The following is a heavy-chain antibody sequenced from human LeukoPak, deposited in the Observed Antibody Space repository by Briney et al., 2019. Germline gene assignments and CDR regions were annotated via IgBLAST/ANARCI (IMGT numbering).Heavy chain of an antibody. CDR1: GFSFSSSL. CDR2: IKPAGSEI. V-gene: IGHV3-7*05. CDR3: ARDPAFGALDI. D-gene: IGHD3-16*01. J-gene: IGHJ3*02. Sequence: GGALILSCPTPGFSFSSSLMSRVPQNPAEGQYRVTDIKPAGSEILYVDSAKGRFTISRDNAKNSVYLQMNSLTAEDTAVYYCARDPAFGALDIWGQGTVVTVSS.